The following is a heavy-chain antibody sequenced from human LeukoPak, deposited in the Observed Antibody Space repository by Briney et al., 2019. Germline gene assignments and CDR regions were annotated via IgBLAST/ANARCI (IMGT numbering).Heavy chain of an antibody. V-gene: IGHV1-46*01. CDR1: GYTFTVDY. CDR3: AREHSSSSARLQH. CDR2: INISGGST. Sequence: ASVTVSFKASGYTFTVDYMHWVRQGPGQGGEGVGIINISGGSTSYVQKFQGRVTMTRDPSTSTVYMELSSLRSEDTAVYYCAREHSSSSARLQHWGQGTLVTVSS. D-gene: IGHD6-13*01. J-gene: IGHJ1*01.